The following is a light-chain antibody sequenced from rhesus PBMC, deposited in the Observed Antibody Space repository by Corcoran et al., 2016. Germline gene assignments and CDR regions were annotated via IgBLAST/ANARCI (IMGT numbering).Light chain of an antibody. Sequence: VMTQSPATLALSPGERATLSCRASQNISSYLAWYQQKPGQAPRPLIYASSSRATGIPARFSGRGSGTEFSLTLSSLEPEDVEDYFCLQRSNWPLTFGGGTKVEIK. CDR3: LQRSNWPLT. CDR1: QNISSY. CDR2: ASS. V-gene: IGKV3S11*01. J-gene: IGKJ4*01.